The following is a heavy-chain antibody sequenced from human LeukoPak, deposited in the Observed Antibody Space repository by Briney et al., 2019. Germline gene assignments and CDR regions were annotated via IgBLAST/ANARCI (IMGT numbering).Heavy chain of an antibody. CDR3: AKAFYCSTNSCYGDEAFDN. Sequence: GGSLRLSCVASGFTFDDYAMHWVRQAPGKGLEWVSGISWNSGSIDYADSVKGRFTISRDNAKNSLYLQMNSLRAEDTALYYCAKAFYCSTNSCYGDEAFDNWGQGTLVTVSS. D-gene: IGHD2-2*01. V-gene: IGHV3-9*01. J-gene: IGHJ4*02. CDR2: ISWNSGSI. CDR1: GFTFDDYA.